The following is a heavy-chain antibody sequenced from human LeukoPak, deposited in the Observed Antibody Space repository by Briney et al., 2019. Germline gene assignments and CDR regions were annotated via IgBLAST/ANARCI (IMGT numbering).Heavy chain of an antibody. V-gene: IGHV4-61*01. J-gene: IGHJ4*02. CDR1: GDSFSSGLYH. D-gene: IGHD3-22*01. CDR2: LYFSGST. CDR3: ARERRDSSGYYYHSDY. Sequence: SETLSLTCTVSGDSFSSGLYHWSWIRQPPGKGLEWIGNLYFSGSTNYNPSLKSRVTMSVDTSKNQFSLKLRSVTAADTAVYYCARERRDSSGYYYHSDYWGQGTLVTVSS.